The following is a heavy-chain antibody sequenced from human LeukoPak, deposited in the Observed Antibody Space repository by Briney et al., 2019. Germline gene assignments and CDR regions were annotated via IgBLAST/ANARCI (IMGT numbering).Heavy chain of an antibody. CDR3: ARDYDSSGYNL. Sequence: PGGSLRLPCAASGFTFSSYEMNWVRQAPGKGLEWVSSISSSSSYIYYADSVKGRFTISRDNAKNSLYLQMNSLRAEDTAVYYCARDYDSSGYNLWGQGTQVTVSS. D-gene: IGHD3-22*01. CDR1: GFTFSSYE. CDR2: ISSSSSYI. J-gene: IGHJ4*02. V-gene: IGHV3-21*01.